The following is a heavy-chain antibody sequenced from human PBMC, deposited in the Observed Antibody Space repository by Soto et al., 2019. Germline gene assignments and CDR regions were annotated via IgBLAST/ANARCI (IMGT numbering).Heavy chain of an antibody. Sequence: EVQLVESGGGLVEPGGSLRLSCAASGFTFSDHYMDWVRQASGKGLEWIGRVRNKANSYTTEYAASVRGRFTVSRDDSKNSLYLQMNSLKTEDTAMYYCVRNLASGGTYYFDYWGQGTLVTVSS. V-gene: IGHV3-72*01. CDR3: VRNLASGGTYYFDY. D-gene: IGHD2-15*01. CDR1: GFTFSDHY. J-gene: IGHJ4*02. CDR2: VRNKANSYTT.